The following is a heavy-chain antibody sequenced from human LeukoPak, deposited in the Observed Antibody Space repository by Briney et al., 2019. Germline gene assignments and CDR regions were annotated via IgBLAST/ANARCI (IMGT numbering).Heavy chain of an antibody. V-gene: IGHV1-18*01. CDR1: GYTFTSYG. Sequence: ASVKVSCKASGYTFTSYGISWVRQAPGQGLEWMGWISAYSGNTNYAQKLEGRVTMTTDTSTSTAYMELRSLRSDDTAVYYCARGRNSGSYYIYYFDYWGQGTLVTVSS. CDR2: ISAYSGNT. J-gene: IGHJ4*02. CDR3: ARGRNSGSYYIYYFDY. D-gene: IGHD1-26*01.